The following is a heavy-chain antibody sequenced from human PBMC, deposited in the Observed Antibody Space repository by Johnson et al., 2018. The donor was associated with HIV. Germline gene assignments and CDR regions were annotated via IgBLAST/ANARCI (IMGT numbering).Heavy chain of an antibody. Sequence: VQLVESGGGVVRPGGSLRLSCAASGFTFDDYGMSWVRQGPGKRLEWVSVIYSGGKTYYADSVKGRFTISRDNSKNTLYLQMNSLKAEDTAVYYCVSSGCQRCAFDIWGQGTMVTVSS. J-gene: IGHJ3*02. CDR2: IYSGGKT. CDR1: GFTFDDYG. V-gene: IGHV3-66*01. D-gene: IGHD6-19*01. CDR3: VSSGCQRCAFDI.